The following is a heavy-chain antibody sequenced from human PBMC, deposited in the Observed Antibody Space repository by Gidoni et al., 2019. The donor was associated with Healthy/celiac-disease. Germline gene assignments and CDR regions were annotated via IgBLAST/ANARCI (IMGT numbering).Heavy chain of an antibody. D-gene: IGHD3-9*01. CDR2: IIPIFGTA. CDR3: ARAYYDILTGPPHVSRYYMDV. CDR1: GGTFSSYA. Sequence: QVQLVQSGAEVKKPGSSVKVSCKASGGTFSSYAISGVRQAPGQGLEWMGGIIPIFGTANYAQKFQGRVTITADESTSTAYMELSSLRSEDTAVYYCARAYYDILTGPPHVSRYYMDVWGKGTTVTVSS. J-gene: IGHJ6*03. V-gene: IGHV1-69*01.